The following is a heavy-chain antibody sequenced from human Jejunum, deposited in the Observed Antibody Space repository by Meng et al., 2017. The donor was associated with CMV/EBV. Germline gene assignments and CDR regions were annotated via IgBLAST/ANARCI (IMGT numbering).Heavy chain of an antibody. CDR2: ISATGRST. CDR3: AKDDRGVQSN. D-gene: IGHD3-22*01. J-gene: IGHJ4*02. Sequence: EVELLESGGGLVQPGGSLRLSCAASGFTFNAMSWVRQAPGKGLEWVSAISATGRSTYYADSVKGRFTISRDNSKNTLFLQVSSLRAEDTAIYYCAKDDRGVQSNWGQGTLVTVSS. V-gene: IGHV3-23*01. CDR1: GFTFNA.